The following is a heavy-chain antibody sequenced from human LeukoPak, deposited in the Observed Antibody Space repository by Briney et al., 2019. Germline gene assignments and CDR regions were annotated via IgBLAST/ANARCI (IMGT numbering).Heavy chain of an antibody. D-gene: IGHD6-19*01. CDR1: GFIFSDYY. CDR2: ISNGGSII. CDR3: AREHLGVAAADY. J-gene: IGHJ4*02. V-gene: IGHV3-11*01. Sequence: GGSLRLSCAASGFIFSDYYWSWLRQAPGKGLEGVSYISNGGSIIHYADSLKRRFTISRDNAKNSVYLQMNSLRAEDTAVYYCAREHLGVAAADYWGQGTLVTVSS.